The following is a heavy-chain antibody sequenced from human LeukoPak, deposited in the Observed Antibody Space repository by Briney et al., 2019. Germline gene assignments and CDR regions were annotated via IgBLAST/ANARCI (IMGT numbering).Heavy chain of an antibody. CDR2: IHSGGTT. CDR3: ARLASDNRGWYHFDY. D-gene: IGHD6-19*01. V-gene: IGHV3-53*01. Sequence: GGSLRLFCAASGFSVSSKYMSWVRQAPGKGLEWFSFIHSGGTTNYADSVKGRFTISRDNSRNTLYFQMNSLRADDTAVYYCARLASDNRGWYHFDYWGQGTLVTVSS. J-gene: IGHJ4*02. CDR1: GFSVSSKY.